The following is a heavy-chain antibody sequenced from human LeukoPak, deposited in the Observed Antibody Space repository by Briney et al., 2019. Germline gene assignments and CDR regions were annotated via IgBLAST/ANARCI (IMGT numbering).Heavy chain of an antibody. D-gene: IGHD3-22*01. CDR2: IRYDGSNK. J-gene: IGHJ4*02. Sequence: GGSLRLSCAASGFTFSDYSMNWVRQAPGKGLEWVAFIRYDGSNKYYADSVKGRFTISRDNSKNTLYLQMNSLRAEDTAVYYCAKDRAYYDSSGYYYGYYFDYWGQGTLVTVSS. CDR3: AKDRAYYDSSGYYYGYYFDY. V-gene: IGHV3-30*02. CDR1: GFTFSDYS.